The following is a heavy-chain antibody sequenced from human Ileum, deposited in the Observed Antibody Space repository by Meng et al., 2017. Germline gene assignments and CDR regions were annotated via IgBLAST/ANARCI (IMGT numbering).Heavy chain of an antibody. D-gene: IGHD2-21*01. J-gene: IGHJ4*02. V-gene: IGHV4-4*02. CDR1: GDSISTNW. CDR3: ARGAIGTRPFDY. CDR2: IYHSGAF. Sequence: QGQLRESGPGLGKPSGTLSLTCAVSGDSISTNWWNWVRQPPGKGLEWIGEIYHSGAFNYNPSLRSRVTISVDKSKNQLSLKLGSLTAADTAVYYCARGAIGTRPFDYWGQGTLVTVSS.